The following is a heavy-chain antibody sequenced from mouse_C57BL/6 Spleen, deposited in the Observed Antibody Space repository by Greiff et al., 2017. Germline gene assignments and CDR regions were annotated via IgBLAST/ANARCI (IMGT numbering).Heavy chain of an antibody. V-gene: IGHV1-82*01. CDR1: GYAFSSSW. J-gene: IGHJ2*01. Sequence: VQLVESGPELVKPGASVKISCKASGYAFSSSWMHWVKQRPGKSLEWIGRIYPGDGDTNYNGKFKGKATLTADKSSSTAYMQLSSLTAEDSAVYCCERWPNYDGYIDYWGQGTTLTVSS. CDR3: ERWPNYDGYIDY. CDR2: IYPGDGDT. D-gene: IGHD2-3*01.